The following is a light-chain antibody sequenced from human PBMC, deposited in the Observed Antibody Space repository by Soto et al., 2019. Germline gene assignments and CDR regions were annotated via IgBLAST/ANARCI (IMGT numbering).Light chain of an antibody. CDR2: GAS. Sequence: EIGLSQSPGTLSLSPGERATLSCRASQSVSSSNLAWYQQKPGQAPRLLIYGASTRATGIPARFSGTGSGTEFTLTISSLQPDDFATYYCQHYNSYSEAFGQGTKVDIK. J-gene: IGKJ1*01. V-gene: IGKV3-20*01. CDR3: QHYNSYSEA. CDR1: QSVSSSN.